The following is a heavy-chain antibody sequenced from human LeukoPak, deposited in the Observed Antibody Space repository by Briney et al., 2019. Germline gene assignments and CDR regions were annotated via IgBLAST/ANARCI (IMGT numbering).Heavy chain of an antibody. CDR1: GFTFSTYW. Sequence: GSLRLSCAASGFTFSTYWMSWVRHAPGKGLEWVANIKQDGREKYYVDSVKGRFTVSRDNAKNSLYLQMNSLRAEDTAVYYCARLISAVPFDYWGQGTLVTVSS. CDR2: IKQDGREK. D-gene: IGHD6-13*01. CDR3: ARLISAVPFDY. V-gene: IGHV3-7*01. J-gene: IGHJ4*02.